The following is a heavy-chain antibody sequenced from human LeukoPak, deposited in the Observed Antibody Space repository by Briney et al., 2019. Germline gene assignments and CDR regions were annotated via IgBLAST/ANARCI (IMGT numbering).Heavy chain of an antibody. CDR3: ARARYSSSWYLDV. V-gene: IGHV3-9*01. D-gene: IGHD6-13*01. Sequence: SLRLSCAASGFTFDDYAMHWVRQAPGKGLEWVSSISWNSGSIGYADSVKGRFTISRDNAKNTLYLQMNSLRAEDTAVYYCARARYSSSWYLDVWGKGTTVTVSS. J-gene: IGHJ6*04. CDR1: GFTFDDYA. CDR2: ISWNSGSI.